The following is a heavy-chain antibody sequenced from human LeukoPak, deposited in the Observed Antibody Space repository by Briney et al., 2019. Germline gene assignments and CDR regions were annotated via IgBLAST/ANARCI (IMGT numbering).Heavy chain of an antibody. CDR2: IIPIFGTA. V-gene: IGHV1-69*06. CDR1: GGTFSSYA. CDR3: ASRVVVVVAADWFDP. J-gene: IGHJ5*02. Sequence: VASVTVSCKASGGTFSSYAISWVRQAPGQGLEWMGGIIPIFGTANYAQKFQGRVTITADKSTSTAYMELSSLRSEDTAVYYCASRVVVVVAADWFDPWGQGTLVTVSS. D-gene: IGHD2-15*01.